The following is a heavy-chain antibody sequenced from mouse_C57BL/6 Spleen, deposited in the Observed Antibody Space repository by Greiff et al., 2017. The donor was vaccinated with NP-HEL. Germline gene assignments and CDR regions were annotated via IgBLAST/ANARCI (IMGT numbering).Heavy chain of an antibody. D-gene: IGHD2-4*01. CDR3: ARRRDDYDGQAWFAY. Sequence: QVQLQQPGAELVKPGASVKLSCKASGYTFTSYWMQWVKQRPGQGLEWIGEIDPSDSYTNYNQKFKGKATLTVDTSSSTAYMQLSSLTSEDSAVYYCARRRDDYDGQAWFAYWGQGTLVTVSA. V-gene: IGHV1-50*01. CDR1: GYTFTSYW. CDR2: IDPSDSYT. J-gene: IGHJ3*01.